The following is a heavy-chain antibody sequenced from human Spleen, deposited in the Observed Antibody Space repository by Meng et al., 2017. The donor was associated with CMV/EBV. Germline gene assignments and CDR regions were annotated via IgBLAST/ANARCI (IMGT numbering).Heavy chain of an antibody. CDR1: GGSISSYY. V-gene: IGHV4-59*01. J-gene: IGHJ4*02. Sequence: SETLSLTCTVSGGSISSYYWSWIRQPPGKGLEWIGYIYYSGSTNYNPSLKSRVTISVDTSKNQFSLKLSSVTAADTAVYYCARTLVGATLHFDYWGQGTLVTVSS. CDR2: IYYSGST. D-gene: IGHD1-26*01. CDR3: ARTLVGATLHFDY.